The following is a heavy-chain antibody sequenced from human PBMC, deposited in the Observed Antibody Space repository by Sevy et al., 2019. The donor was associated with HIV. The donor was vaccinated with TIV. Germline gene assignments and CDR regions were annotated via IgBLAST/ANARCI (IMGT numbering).Heavy chain of an antibody. CDR3: ARGGASHYRRHFDY. D-gene: IGHD4-4*01. CDR2: ISYSEGT. CDR1: SGSISSYF. J-gene: IGHJ4*02. Sequence: SETLSLICTVSSGSISSYFWSWIRQPPGKGLEWIGYISYSEGTNYNPSLKSRVTMSVDMSKNQFSLKLSSVIAADTAVYYCARGGASHYRRHFDYWGQGTLVTVSS. V-gene: IGHV4-59*01.